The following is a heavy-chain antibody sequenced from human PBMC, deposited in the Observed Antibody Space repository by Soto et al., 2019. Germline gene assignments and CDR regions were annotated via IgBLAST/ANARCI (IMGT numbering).Heavy chain of an antibody. CDR3: ARVTGLLPHWYYYYGMDV. V-gene: IGHV4-34*01. J-gene: IGHJ6*02. CDR2: ITHSGRT. Sequence: SETQSLTGAVYGGSFSGYCWSCIRHPPGKGLEWIGDITHSGRTNYNPSLKSLVTISVDTSKNQFSLRLSSVTAADTAVYYCARVTGLLPHWYYYYGMDVWGQGTTVTVS. CDR1: GGSFSGYC. D-gene: IGHD1-26*01.